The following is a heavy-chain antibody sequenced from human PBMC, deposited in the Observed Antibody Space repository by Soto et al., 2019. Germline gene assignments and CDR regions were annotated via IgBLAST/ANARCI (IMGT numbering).Heavy chain of an antibody. D-gene: IGHD5-18*01. V-gene: IGHV3-30*18. CDR2: ISYDGSNK. CDR3: AKDRKGHTELWFDY. CDR1: EFTFSSYG. Sequence: VGSLRLSCAASEFTFSSYGMHWVRQAPGKGLEWVAVISYDGSNKYYADSVKGRFTISRDNSKNTLYLQMNSLRAEDTAVYYCAKDRKGHTELWFDYWGQGTLVTVSS. J-gene: IGHJ4*02.